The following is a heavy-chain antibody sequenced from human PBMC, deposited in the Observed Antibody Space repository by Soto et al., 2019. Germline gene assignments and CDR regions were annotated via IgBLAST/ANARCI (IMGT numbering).Heavy chain of an antibody. CDR2: ISGDGNDK. J-gene: IGHJ4*02. CDR3: VQGASTAHQPLDS. Sequence: QVQLVESGGGVVQPGRSLRLSCAASGCLFGNFGMHWVRRAPGEGLEWVATISGDGNDKYYPDSMKGRFTISRDNFNNTLYLQLNSLRPEDTAVYHCVQGASTAHQPLDSWGQGVLVTVSS. D-gene: IGHD1-26*01. CDR1: GCLFGNFG. V-gene: IGHV3-30*03.